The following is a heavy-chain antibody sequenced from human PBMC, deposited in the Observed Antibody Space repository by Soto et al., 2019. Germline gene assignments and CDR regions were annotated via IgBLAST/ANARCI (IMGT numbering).Heavy chain of an antibody. J-gene: IGHJ3*02. V-gene: IGHV1-3*01. D-gene: IGHD2-15*01. Sequence: ASVKVSCKASGYTFTSYAMHWVRQAPGQRLEWMGWINAGNGNTKYSQKFQGRVTITRDTSASTAYMELSSLRDEDTAVYYCARDCVVGGSGGSCWAFDIWGQGTMVTVSS. CDR1: GYTFTSYA. CDR3: ARDCVVGGSGGSCWAFDI. CDR2: INAGNGNT.